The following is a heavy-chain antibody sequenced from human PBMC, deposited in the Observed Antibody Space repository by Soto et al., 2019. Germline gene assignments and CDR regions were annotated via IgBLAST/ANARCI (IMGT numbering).Heavy chain of an antibody. CDR3: ARWNHAKACHY. J-gene: IGHJ4*02. D-gene: IGHD1-1*01. CDR1: GGSISSGGYY. Sequence: QVQLQESGPGLVKPSQTLSLTCTVSGGSISSGGYYWSWIRQHPGKGLEWIGYIYYSGSTYYKPSLKSRVTISVDTSKNQCSLKLSSVTAANTAVHYCARWNHAKACHYWVQGTLVTVSS. V-gene: IGHV4-31*03. CDR2: IYYSGST.